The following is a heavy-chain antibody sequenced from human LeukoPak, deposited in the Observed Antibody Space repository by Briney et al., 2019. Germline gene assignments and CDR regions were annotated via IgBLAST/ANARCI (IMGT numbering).Heavy chain of an antibody. CDR2: IYTSGST. CDR1: GGSISTGSYY. J-gene: IGHJ4*02. D-gene: IGHD5/OR15-5a*01. V-gene: IGHV4-61*02. CDR3: AREVSTIAPSGRLFYHYFDS. Sequence: SETLSLTCTVSGGSISTGSYYWSWIRQPAGKRLEWIGRIYTSGSTNYNPSLKSRVTISVDTSKNQFSLKLSSVTAADTAVYYCAREVSTIAPSGRLFYHYFDSWGQGTLVTVSS.